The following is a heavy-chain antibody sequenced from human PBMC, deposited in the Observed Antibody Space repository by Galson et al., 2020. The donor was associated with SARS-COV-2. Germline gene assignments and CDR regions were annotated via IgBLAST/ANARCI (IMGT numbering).Heavy chain of an antibody. V-gene: IGHV2-5*01. Sequence: PTLVKPTQTLTLTCTFPGFSLSTTGVSVGWVRQPPGKALEWLALIYSNDAKRYSPSLLTRLTITKDTSKNQVVLTVTNMDPVDTSTYYCVHRYCATASCYSGYFDYWGQGTLVTVSS. J-gene: IGHJ4*03. CDR1: GFSLSTTGVS. CDR2: IYSNDAK. CDR3: VHRYCATASCYSGYFDY. D-gene: IGHD2-15*01.